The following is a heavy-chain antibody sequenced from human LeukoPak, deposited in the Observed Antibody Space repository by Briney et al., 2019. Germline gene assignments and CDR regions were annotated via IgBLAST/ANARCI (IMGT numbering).Heavy chain of an antibody. Sequence: GGSLRLSCAASGFTFDDYGMSWVRQAPGKGLEWVSGINWNGDSTGYADSVKGRFTISRDNAKNSLYLQMNSLRAEDTAVYCCASPRSDYYDSSGYYLYFQHWGQGTLVTVSS. CDR3: ASPRSDYYDSSGYYLYFQH. CDR2: INWNGDST. CDR1: GFTFDDYG. J-gene: IGHJ1*01. D-gene: IGHD3-22*01. V-gene: IGHV3-20*04.